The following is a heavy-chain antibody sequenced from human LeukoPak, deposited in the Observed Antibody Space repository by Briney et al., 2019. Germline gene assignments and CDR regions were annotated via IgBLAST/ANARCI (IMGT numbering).Heavy chain of an antibody. CDR3: ARRPGEYGGNDFDY. CDR2: IYYSGST. V-gene: IGHV4-39*01. Sequence: SETLSLTCTVSGGSINSRSDYWGWIRQPPGKGLKWIGSIYYSGSTHYNPSLKSRVTMSIDTSKNQFSLRLSSVTAADTAVYYCARRPGEYGGNDFDYWGQGTLVTVSS. J-gene: IGHJ4*02. D-gene: IGHD4/OR15-4a*01. CDR1: GGSINSRSDY.